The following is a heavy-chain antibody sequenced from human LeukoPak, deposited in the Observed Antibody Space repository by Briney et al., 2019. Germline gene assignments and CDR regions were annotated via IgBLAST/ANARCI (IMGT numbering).Heavy chain of an antibody. V-gene: IGHV1-69*13. CDR2: IIPIFGTA. D-gene: IGHD5-24*01. CDR1: GGTFSSYA. Sequence: SVKVSCKASGGTFSSYAISWVRQAPGQGLEWMGGIIPIFGTANYAQKFQGRVTITADESTSTAYMELSSLRSEDTAVYYCARGGVGYNNRIYYWGRGTLCPVSS. CDR3: ARGGVGYNNRIYY. J-gene: IGHJ4*02.